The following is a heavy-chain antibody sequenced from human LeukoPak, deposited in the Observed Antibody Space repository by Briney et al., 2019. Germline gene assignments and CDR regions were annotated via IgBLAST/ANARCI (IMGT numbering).Heavy chain of an antibody. CDR2: IRSKANSYAT. D-gene: IGHD2-2*01. CDR3: TLSGGCSSTSCQYYYYYYMDV. Sequence: GGSLRLSCAASGFTFSGSAMHWVRQASGKGLEWVGRIRSKANSYATAYAASVKGMFTISRDDSKNTAYLQMNSLKTEDTAVYYCTLSGGCSSTSCQYYYYYYMDVWGKGTTVTVSS. V-gene: IGHV3-73*01. J-gene: IGHJ6*03. CDR1: GFTFSGSA.